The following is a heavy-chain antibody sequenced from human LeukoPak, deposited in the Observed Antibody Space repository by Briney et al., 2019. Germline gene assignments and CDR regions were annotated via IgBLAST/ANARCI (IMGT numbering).Heavy chain of an antibody. Sequence: SETLSLTCTVSGDSITSYYWSWIRQPPGKGLGWMGYIHSSGSNNYNPSLKSRVTMSIDTSKNQFSLKLTSVTAADTALYYCARSFSASYLSEFGYWGQGTLVTVSS. V-gene: IGHV4-4*08. D-gene: IGHD1-26*01. J-gene: IGHJ4*02. CDR2: IHSSGSN. CDR3: ARSFSASYLSEFGY. CDR1: GDSITSYY.